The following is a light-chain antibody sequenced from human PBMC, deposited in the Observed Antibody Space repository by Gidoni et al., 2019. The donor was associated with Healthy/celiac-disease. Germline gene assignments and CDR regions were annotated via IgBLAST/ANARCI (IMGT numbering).Light chain of an antibody. CDR1: SSDVWSYNL. CDR3: CSYAGSSTLYV. J-gene: IGLJ1*01. Sequence: QSALTQPASVSGSPGQSINISCTGTSSDVWSYNLVSWYQQHPGKAPKLMIYEGSKRPSGVSNRFSGSKSGNTASLTISGLQAEDEADYYCCSYAGSSTLYVFGTGTKVTVL. CDR2: EGS. V-gene: IGLV2-23*01.